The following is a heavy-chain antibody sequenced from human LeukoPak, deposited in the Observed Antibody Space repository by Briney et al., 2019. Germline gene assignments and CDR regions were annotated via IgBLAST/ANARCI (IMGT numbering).Heavy chain of an antibody. V-gene: IGHV3-33*01. CDR3: ARNPTTGDRERYYFDW. J-gene: IGHJ4*02. Sequence: AGGSLRLSFAPSGLTLRNSGSPWFRQAPGKGLKWVAVIWLDGSNKYYADSVKGRFTIFRDNSENTLYLQMNSLRAEDTAVYYCARNPTTGDRERYYFDWWGQGAGVMVSA. CDR1: GLTLRNSG. D-gene: IGHD1-1*01. CDR2: IWLDGSNK.